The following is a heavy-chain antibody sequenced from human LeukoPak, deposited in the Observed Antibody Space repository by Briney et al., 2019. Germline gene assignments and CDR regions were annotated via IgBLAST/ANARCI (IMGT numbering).Heavy chain of an antibody. CDR3: ARGWNYAFRFDN. CDR1: GFIFSDYW. J-gene: IGHJ4*02. D-gene: IGHD1-7*01. Sequence: GGSLRLSCAASGFIFSDYWMTWVRQAPGKGLEWVAHIKQDGREKYFVDSVKGRFTISRDNAKNLVYLQMSSLGAEDTAVYYCARGWNYAFRFDNWGQGTLVTVST. V-gene: IGHV3-7*01. CDR2: IKQDGREK.